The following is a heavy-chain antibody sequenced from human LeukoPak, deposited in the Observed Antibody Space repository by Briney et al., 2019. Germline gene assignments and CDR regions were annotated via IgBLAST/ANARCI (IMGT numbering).Heavy chain of an antibody. V-gene: IGHV3-21*01. CDR3: ARQLTYLDYGDYGGHWFDP. Sequence: GGSLRLSCAASGFTFGSYSMNWVRQAPGKGLEWVSSISTSSDYIYYADSVKGRFTISRDNAENSLFLQVNSLRAEDTAVYYCARQLTYLDYGDYGGHWFDPWGQGTLVTVSS. CDR2: ISTSSDYI. D-gene: IGHD4-17*01. CDR1: GFTFGSYS. J-gene: IGHJ5*02.